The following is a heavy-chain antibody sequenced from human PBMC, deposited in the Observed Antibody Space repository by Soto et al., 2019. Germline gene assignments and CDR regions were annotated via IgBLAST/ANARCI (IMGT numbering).Heavy chain of an antibody. J-gene: IGHJ5*02. CDR1: GGSVSSTTYY. V-gene: IGHV4-39*01. CDR3: ARQDVRAWGRFDP. CDR2: IYYSGIT. D-gene: IGHD7-27*01. Sequence: SETLSLTRTVSGGSVSSTTYYWGWIRQPPGKGLEWIGTIYYSGITYYNPSLQSRVTISVDTSKNQFSLRLSFVTAADAALYFCARQDVRAWGRFDPWGQGTLVTVSS.